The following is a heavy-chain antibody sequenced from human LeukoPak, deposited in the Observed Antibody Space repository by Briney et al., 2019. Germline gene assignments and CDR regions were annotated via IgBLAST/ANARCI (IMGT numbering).Heavy chain of an antibody. J-gene: IGHJ4*01. CDR1: GFTFNSYW. Sequence: GGSLRLPCAASGFTFNSYWMHCVRQAPGKGLVWVSRISNDGATTNYADSVKGRFTISRDNAKNTLYLQMNSLRAEDTAVYYCVRGCIVGTAFICYWGPVTLVTVSS. D-gene: IGHD1-26*01. CDR2: ISNDGATT. CDR3: VRGCIVGTAFICY. V-gene: IGHV3-74*01.